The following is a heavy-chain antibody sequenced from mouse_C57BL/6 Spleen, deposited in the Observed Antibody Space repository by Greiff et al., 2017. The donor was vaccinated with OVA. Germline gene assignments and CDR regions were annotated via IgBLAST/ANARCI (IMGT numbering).Heavy chain of an antibody. D-gene: IGHD1-1*01. CDR1: GYTFTSYW. J-gene: IGHJ4*01. Sequence: VQLQQSGAELVKPGASVKLSCKASGYTFTSYWMHWVKQRPGQGLEWIGMIPPNSGSTNYNEKFKSKATLTVDKSSSTAYMQLSSLTSEDSAVYYCARTLLITTVVAEAMDYWGQGTSVTVSS. CDR3: ARTLLITTVVAEAMDY. V-gene: IGHV1-64*01. CDR2: IPPNSGST.